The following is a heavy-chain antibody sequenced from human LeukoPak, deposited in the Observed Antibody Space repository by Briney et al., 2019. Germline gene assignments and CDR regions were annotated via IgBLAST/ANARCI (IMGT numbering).Heavy chain of an antibody. V-gene: IGHV3-74*01. CDR3: ARDLDTYVVLIAYDAFDI. Sequence: PGGSLRLSCAASGFTFSSYWMHWVRQAPGKGLVWVSRINTDGSSTSYADSVKGRFTISRDNAKNTLYLQMNSLRAEDTAVYYCARDLDTYVVLIAYDAFDIWGQGTMVTVSS. J-gene: IGHJ3*02. D-gene: IGHD2-21*01. CDR1: GFTFSSYW. CDR2: INTDGSST.